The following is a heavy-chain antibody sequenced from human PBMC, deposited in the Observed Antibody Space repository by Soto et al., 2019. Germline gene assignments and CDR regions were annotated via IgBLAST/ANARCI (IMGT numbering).Heavy chain of an antibody. CDR3: ARRLYYDSSGFEGDGMDV. CDR2: IYYSGST. V-gene: IGHV4-39*01. Sequence: PSETLSLTCTVSGGSISSSSYYWGWIRQPPGKGLEWIGSIYYSGSTYYNPSLKSRVTISVDTSKNQFSLKLSSVTAADTAVYYCARRLYYDSSGFEGDGMDVWGQGNTVTVSS. J-gene: IGHJ6*02. D-gene: IGHD3-22*01. CDR1: GGSISSSSYY.